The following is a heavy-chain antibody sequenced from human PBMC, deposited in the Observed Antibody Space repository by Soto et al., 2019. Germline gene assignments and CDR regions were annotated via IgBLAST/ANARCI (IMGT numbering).Heavy chain of an antibody. CDR3: ARRGYYAISAFDI. CDR1: GGSVSRCGYY. CDR2: INHSGST. V-gene: IGHV4-39*01. J-gene: IGHJ3*02. D-gene: IGHD2-8*01. Sequence: PSGTLSLTCTVSGGSVSRCGYYWSWIRQPPGKGLEWIGEINHSGSTNYNPSLKSRVTISVDTSKNQFSLKLSSVTAADTAVYYCARRGYYAISAFDIWGQGTMVTVSS.